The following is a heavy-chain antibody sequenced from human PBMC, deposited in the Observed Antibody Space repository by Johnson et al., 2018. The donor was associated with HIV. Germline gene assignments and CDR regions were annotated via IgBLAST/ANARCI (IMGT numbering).Heavy chain of an antibody. D-gene: IGHD6-13*01. J-gene: IGHJ3*02. V-gene: IGHV3-23*04. CDR3: AKDIMPGSSSWVLPLDAFDI. CDR2: ISGSGNST. Sequence: VQLVESGGGLVQPGGSLRLSCAASGFTFSSYAMSWVRQAPGKGLEWVSAISGSGNSTYYADSVTGRFTISRDNSKNTLYLQMNSLRAEDTAVYYCAKDIMPGSSSWVLPLDAFDIWGQGTMVTVSS. CDR1: GFTFSSYA.